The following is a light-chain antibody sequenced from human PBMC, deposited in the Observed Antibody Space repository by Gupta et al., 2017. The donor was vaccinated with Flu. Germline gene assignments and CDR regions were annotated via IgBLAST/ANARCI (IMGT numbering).Light chain of an antibody. J-gene: IGLJ2*01. CDR3: QVWDSSSDHVV. Sequence: GQTARITCGGNNIGSKAVHWYQQKPGQAPVLIVNDDSDRPSGIPERFSGSNAGNTATPTITRVEAGDEADYYCQVWDSSSDHVVFGGGTKLTVL. V-gene: IGLV3-21*02. CDR1: NIGSKA. CDR2: DDS.